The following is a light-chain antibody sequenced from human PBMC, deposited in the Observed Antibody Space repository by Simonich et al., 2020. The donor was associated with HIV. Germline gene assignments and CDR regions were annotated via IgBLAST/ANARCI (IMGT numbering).Light chain of an antibody. CDR2: AVS. J-gene: IGLJ3*02. CDR1: SSDVGGYNS. CDR3: SSYTSSSTWV. Sequence: QSALTQPASVSGSPGQSITISCTGTSSDVGGYNSVFWYQQHPGKAPKLMIYAVSNRPSGVSNRFSGSKSGNTASLTISGLQAEDEADYYCSSYTSSSTWVFGGGTKLTVL. V-gene: IGLV2-14*03.